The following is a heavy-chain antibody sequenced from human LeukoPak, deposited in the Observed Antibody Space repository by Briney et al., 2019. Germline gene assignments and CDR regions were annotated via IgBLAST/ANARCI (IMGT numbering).Heavy chain of an antibody. CDR3: ARGPTSSGWYGSWFDP. V-gene: IGHV1-46*01. D-gene: IGHD6-19*01. Sequence: ASVKVSCKASGYTFTSYYMHWVRQAPGQGLEWMGIINPSGGSTSYAQKFQGRVTMTRDTSTSTVYMELSSLRSEDTAVYYCARGPTSSGWYGSWFDPWGQGTLVTVSS. J-gene: IGHJ5*02. CDR1: GYTFTSYY. CDR2: INPSGGST.